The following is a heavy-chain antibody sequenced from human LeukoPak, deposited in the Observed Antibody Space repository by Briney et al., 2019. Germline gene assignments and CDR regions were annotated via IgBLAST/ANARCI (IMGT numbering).Heavy chain of an antibody. CDR1: GYTFSGYG. V-gene: IGHV1-18*01. Sequence: GASVKVSCKASGYTFSGYGISWVRQAPGQGLEWMGWISAYKGNTNYVKKLQGRVTMTTDTSTTTAYMELRSLRSVDTAVYYCARDDLGYCNGGSCYTLYDYWGQGTLVTVSS. CDR2: ISAYKGNT. D-gene: IGHD2-15*01. CDR3: ARDDLGYCNGGSCYTLYDY. J-gene: IGHJ4*02.